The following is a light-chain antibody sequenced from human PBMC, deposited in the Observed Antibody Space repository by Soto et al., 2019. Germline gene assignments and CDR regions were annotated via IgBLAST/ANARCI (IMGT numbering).Light chain of an antibody. CDR1: SSNIGAGYD. CDR2: GNS. CDR3: QSYDSSLSGVV. J-gene: IGLJ2*01. Sequence: QSVLTQPPSVSGAPGQRVTISCTGSSSNIGAGYDVHWYQQLPGTAPKLLIYGNSNRPSGVPDRFSGSKSGTSASLAITGLQAEDEAEYCCQSYDSSLSGVVFGGGTKLTVL. V-gene: IGLV1-40*01.